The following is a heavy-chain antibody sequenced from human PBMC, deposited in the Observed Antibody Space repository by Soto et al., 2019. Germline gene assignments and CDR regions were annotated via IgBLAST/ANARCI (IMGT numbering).Heavy chain of an antibody. CDR2: IHNSGSTI. D-gene: IGHD1-1*01. CDR1: GFTFRDYY. CDR3: ARAVNWNEFDP. J-gene: IGHJ5*02. Sequence: GGSLRLSCAASGFTFRDYYMSWIRQAPGKGLEWVSYIHNSGSTIYYADSVKGRFTISRDNAKNSLFLQMSSLRAEDTAVYYCARAVNWNEFDPWGQGTLVTVSS. V-gene: IGHV3-11*01.